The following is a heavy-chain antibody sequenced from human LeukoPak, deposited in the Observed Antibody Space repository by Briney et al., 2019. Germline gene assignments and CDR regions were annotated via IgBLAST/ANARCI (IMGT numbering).Heavy chain of an antibody. CDR3: ARAREMATISDYYYYYMDV. CDR2: FIPIFGTA. Sequence: GASVKFSXKASEGTFSSYAISWLRQAPGQGLDWMGRFIPIFGTANYAQKFQGRVTITTDESTSTAYMELSSLRSEDTAVYYCARAREMATISDYYYYYMDVWGKGTTVTVSS. V-gene: IGHV1-69*05. J-gene: IGHJ6*03. CDR1: EGTFSSYA. D-gene: IGHD5-24*01.